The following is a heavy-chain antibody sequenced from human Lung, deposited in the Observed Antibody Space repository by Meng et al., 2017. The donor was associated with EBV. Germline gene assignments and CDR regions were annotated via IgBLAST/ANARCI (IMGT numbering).Heavy chain of an antibody. CDR2: TYYRSKWYN. V-gene: IGHV6-1*01. Sequence: QGQRHQSVPGRVKPPQPLSPTCVISGDSVSSSSAAWTWIRQSPSRGLEWLGRTYYRSKWYNDYAVFVKSRITINPDTSKNQFSLQLNSVTPEDTAVYYCARGATSVFDLWGRGTLVTVSS. CDR1: GDSVSSSSAA. CDR3: ARGATSVFDL. J-gene: IGHJ2*01.